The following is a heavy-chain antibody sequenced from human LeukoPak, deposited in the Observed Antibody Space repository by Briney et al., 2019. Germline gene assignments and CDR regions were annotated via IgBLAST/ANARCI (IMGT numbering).Heavy chain of an antibody. CDR3: ARGAVLPFDY. CDR2: IYYTGTT. V-gene: IGHV4-59*08. CDR1: GGSISGTYY. Sequence: SETLSLTCTVSGGSISGTYYWSWIRQPPGKGLEWIGYIYYTGTTDSNPSLKSRVTISLDTSKNQFSLNLSSVTAADTAVYYCARGAVLPFDYWGQGTLVTVSS. D-gene: IGHD3-10*01. J-gene: IGHJ4*02.